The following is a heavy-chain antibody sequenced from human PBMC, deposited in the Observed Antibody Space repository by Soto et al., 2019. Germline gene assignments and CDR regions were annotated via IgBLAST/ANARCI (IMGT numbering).Heavy chain of an antibody. CDR1: GGSVSSGSYY. J-gene: IGHJ4*02. D-gene: IGHD2-15*01. CDR3: ARDRGRRFDY. Sequence: PSETLSLTCTVSGGSVSSGSYYWSWIRQPPGKGLEWIGYIYYSGSTNYNPSLKSRVTISVDTSKNQFSLKLSSVTAADTAVYYCARDRGRRFDYWGQGTLVTVSS. V-gene: IGHV4-61*01. CDR2: IYYSGST.